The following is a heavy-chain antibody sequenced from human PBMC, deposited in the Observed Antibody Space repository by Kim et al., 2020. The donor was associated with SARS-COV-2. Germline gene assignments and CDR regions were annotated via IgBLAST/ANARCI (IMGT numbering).Heavy chain of an antibody. Sequence: SETLSLTCTVSGGSISSSSYYWGWMRQPPGKGLEWIGSIYYSGSTYYNPSLKSRVTISVDTAKNQFSLKLSSVTAADTAVYYCASSSYYDILTGYISYFDYWGQGTLVTVSS. CDR3: ASSSYYDILTGYISYFDY. V-gene: IGHV4-39*01. J-gene: IGHJ4*02. D-gene: IGHD3-9*01. CDR1: GGSISSSSYY. CDR2: IYYSGST.